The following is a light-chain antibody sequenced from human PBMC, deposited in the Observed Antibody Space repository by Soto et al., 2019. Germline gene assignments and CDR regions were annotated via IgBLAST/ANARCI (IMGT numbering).Light chain of an antibody. Sequence: DIQMTQSPSSLSASVGDRITITCQASQDISNRLNWYHQKPCKAPNLLIYDASNLAAGVPSGFSGSGSGTHFTFTITSLQPEDIGTYYCQNCFTVPYTFGQGTKVDIK. V-gene: IGKV1-33*01. J-gene: IGKJ2*01. CDR1: QDISNR. CDR2: DAS. CDR3: QNCFTVPYT.